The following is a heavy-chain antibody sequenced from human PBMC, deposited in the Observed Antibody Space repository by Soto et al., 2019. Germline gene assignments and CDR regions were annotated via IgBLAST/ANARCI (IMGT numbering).Heavy chain of an antibody. J-gene: IGHJ4*02. D-gene: IGHD4-17*01. V-gene: IGHV3-23*01. Sequence: EVQLLESGGGLVQPGGSLRLSCAASGFTFSTYAMSWVRQAPGKGLEWVSTITGSGSSTYYADSVKGRFTISRDNSKNMLSLQMNSLRAEDTAVYYCAKDLYGDYGGVDYWGQGTLVTVSS. CDR1: GFTFSTYA. CDR3: AKDLYGDYGGVDY. CDR2: ITGSGSST.